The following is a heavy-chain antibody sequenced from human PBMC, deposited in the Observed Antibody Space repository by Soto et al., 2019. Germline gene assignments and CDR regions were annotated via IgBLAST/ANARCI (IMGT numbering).Heavy chain of an antibody. CDR1: GGTFSSYT. D-gene: IGHD6-13*01. CDR2: IIPILGIA. Sequence: SVKVSCKASGGTFSSYTISWVRQAPGQGLEWMGRIIPILGIANYAQKFQGRVTITADKSTSTAYMELSSLRSEDTAVYYCARVQDSSSWYFDYWGQGTLVTVSS. V-gene: IGHV1-69*02. CDR3: ARVQDSSSWYFDY. J-gene: IGHJ4*02.